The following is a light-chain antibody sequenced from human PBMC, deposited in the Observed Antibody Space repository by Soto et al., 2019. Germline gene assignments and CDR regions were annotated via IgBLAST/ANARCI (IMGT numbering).Light chain of an antibody. V-gene: IGKV1-5*01. Sequence: DIQMTQSPSTLSASVGDRVTITYRASQSISSWLAWYQQKPGKAPKLLIYDASSLESGVPSRFSGSGSGTEFTLTISSLQPDDFATYYCQHYDSYPYTFGQGTKLEIK. CDR2: DAS. CDR1: QSISSW. CDR3: QHYDSYPYT. J-gene: IGKJ2*01.